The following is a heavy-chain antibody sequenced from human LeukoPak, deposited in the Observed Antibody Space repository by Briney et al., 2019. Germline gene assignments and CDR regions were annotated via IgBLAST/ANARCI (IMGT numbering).Heavy chain of an antibody. CDR2: IYHSGST. Sequence: SETLSLTCTVSGGSISSSSYYWGWIRQPPGKGLEWIGSIYHSGSTYYNPSLKSRVTISVDTSKNQFSLKLSSVTAADTAVYYCARDHPSLIDISYYYDSSGLVYFDYWGQGTLVTVSS. CDR3: ARDHPSLIDISYYYDSSGLVYFDY. D-gene: IGHD3-22*01. V-gene: IGHV4-39*07. CDR1: GGSISSSSYY. J-gene: IGHJ4*02.